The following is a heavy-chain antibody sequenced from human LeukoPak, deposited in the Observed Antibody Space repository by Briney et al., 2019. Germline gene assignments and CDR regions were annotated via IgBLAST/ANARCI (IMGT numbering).Heavy chain of an antibody. CDR3: AAYISWAAGDV. D-gene: IGHD6-6*01. Sequence: PGGTLRLSCAASGCAFSNGWMSWGRQAPGKGLGRVANITNKGGATPYVHSVKGRFTISRANAKDSLYLQMNRLRAEDTAVYSCAAYISWAAGDVWGEGTTVTVSS. J-gene: IGHJ6*04. CDR2: ITNKGGAT. V-gene: IGHV3-7*01. CDR1: GCAFSNGW.